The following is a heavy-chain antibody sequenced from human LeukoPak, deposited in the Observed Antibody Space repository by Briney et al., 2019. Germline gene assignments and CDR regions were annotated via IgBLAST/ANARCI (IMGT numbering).Heavy chain of an antibody. CDR3: ARSYDSSGSIDY. D-gene: IGHD3-22*01. CDR2: MNPNSGNT. Sequence: EASVKVSCKASGYTFTSYDINWVRQATGQGLEWMGWMNPNSGNTGYAQKFQGRVTMTRNTSISTAYMGLSSLRSEDTAVYYCARSYDSSGSIDYWGQGTLVTVSS. CDR1: GYTFTSYD. V-gene: IGHV1-8*01. J-gene: IGHJ4*02.